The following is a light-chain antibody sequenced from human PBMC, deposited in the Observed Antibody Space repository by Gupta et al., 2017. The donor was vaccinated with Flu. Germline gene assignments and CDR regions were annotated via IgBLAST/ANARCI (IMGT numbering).Light chain of an antibody. V-gene: IGKV1-39*01. CDR2: DST. Sequence: DIQLTQSPSSLSASVGDRVTITCRASQSIVTFLNWYQQKSGKAPNLLIYDSTTLQIGVPSRFSGRASGTDFTLTISSLQPEDFATYYCQQSYSLPPTFGPGTKVEV. CDR1: QSIVTF. CDR3: QQSYSLPPT. J-gene: IGKJ1*01.